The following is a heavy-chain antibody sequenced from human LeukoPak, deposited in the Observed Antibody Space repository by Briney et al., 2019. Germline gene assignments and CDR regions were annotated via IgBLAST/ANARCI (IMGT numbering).Heavy chain of an antibody. CDR1: GHTFTGYY. CDR2: INANSGDT. CDR3: ASKWVTYYYNSSAYHYPTDVFDI. V-gene: IGHV1-2*02. J-gene: IGHJ3*02. Sequence: GASVKVSCKASGHTFTGYYMRWVRQAPGQGLEWMGWINANSGDTNYAQKFQGRVTMTRDTSISTAYMELSRLRSDDTAVYYCASKWVTYYYNSSAYHYPTDVFDIWGQGTMVTVSS. D-gene: IGHD3-22*01.